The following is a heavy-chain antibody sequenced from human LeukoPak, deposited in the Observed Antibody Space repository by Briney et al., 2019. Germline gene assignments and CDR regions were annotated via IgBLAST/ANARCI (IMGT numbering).Heavy chain of an antibody. Sequence: GESLKISCRGSGCSFITYWIAWVRQMPGKGLEWMGMIYPGDSDTRYSPSFQGQVTISADKSISTAYLQWSSLKVSDTAMYYCARLLEGVAGTWGYWGQGTLVTVS. J-gene: IGHJ4*02. CDR1: GCSFITYW. V-gene: IGHV5-51*01. CDR3: ARLLEGVAGTWGY. CDR2: IYPGDSDT. D-gene: IGHD6-19*01.